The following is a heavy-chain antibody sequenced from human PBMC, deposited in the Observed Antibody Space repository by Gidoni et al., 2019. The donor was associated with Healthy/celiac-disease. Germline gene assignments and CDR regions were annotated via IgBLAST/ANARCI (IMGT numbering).Heavy chain of an antibody. J-gene: IGHJ4*02. CDR1: GGSLSSGGYS. Sequence: QVQLQVSGPGLVKPSQTLSLTCAIPGGSLSSGGYSWGWIRRRPGKGLEWIGYIDYSGSTYYNPALKSRVTISVDTSKNQFSLKLSSVTAADTAVYYCARGTRLTGELDYWGQGTLVTVSS. CDR2: IDYSGST. V-gene: IGHV4-31*11. CDR3: ARGTRLTGELDY. D-gene: IGHD3-16*01.